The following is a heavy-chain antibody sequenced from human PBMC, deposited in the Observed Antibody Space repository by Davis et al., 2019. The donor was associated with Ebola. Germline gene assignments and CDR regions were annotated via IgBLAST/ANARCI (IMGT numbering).Heavy chain of an antibody. Sequence: ASVKVSCKASGGTFRSYAISWVRQAPGQGLEWMGWMNPNSGNTGYAQKFQGRVTMTRNTSISTAYMELSSLRSEDTAVYYCARYPSDLYYYYYGMDVWGQGTTVTVSS. J-gene: IGHJ6*02. CDR3: ARYPSDLYYYYYGMDV. V-gene: IGHV1-8*02. CDR2: MNPNSGNT. CDR1: GGTFRSYA.